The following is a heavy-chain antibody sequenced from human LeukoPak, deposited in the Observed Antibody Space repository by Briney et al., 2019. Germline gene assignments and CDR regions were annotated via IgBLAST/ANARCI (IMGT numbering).Heavy chain of an antibody. J-gene: IGHJ4*02. CDR3: ATVAGGPQPFDN. D-gene: IGHD4-23*01. V-gene: IGHV3-33*01. CDR2: IWSDGSEK. CDR1: GFTFSMSG. Sequence: GGSLRLSCIASGFTFSMSGMHWVRQAPGKGLEWVAIIWSDGSEKYYRDSVKGRFTISRDNSKNTLYLQMNGLRAEDTAVYYCATVAGGPQPFDNWGQGTLVTVSS.